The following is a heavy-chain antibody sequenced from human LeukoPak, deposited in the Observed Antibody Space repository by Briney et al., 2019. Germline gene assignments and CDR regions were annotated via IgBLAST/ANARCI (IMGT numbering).Heavy chain of an antibody. D-gene: IGHD3-3*01. V-gene: IGHV4-4*07. CDR2: IYTSGST. Sequence: SETLSLTCTVSGGSISSYYWSWIRQPAGKGLEWIGRIYTSGSTNYNPSLKSRVTMSVDTSKNQFSLKLSSVTAADTAVYYCARDRTTIFGVARGYFDYWGQGTLVTVSS. CDR3: ARDRTTIFGVARGYFDY. CDR1: GGSISSYY. J-gene: IGHJ4*02.